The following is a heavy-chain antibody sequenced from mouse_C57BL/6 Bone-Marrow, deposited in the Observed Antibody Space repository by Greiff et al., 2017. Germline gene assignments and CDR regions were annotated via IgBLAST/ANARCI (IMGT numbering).Heavy chain of an antibody. V-gene: IGHV1-81*01. Sequence: VQLQQSGAELARPGASVKLSCKASGYTFTSYGISWVKQRTGQGLEWIGEIYPSSGNTYYNEKFKGKATLTADKSSSTAYMELRSLTSEDSAVFFCARWGNWCFDYWGQGTTLTVSS. CDR2: IYPSSGNT. J-gene: IGHJ2*01. CDR1: GYTFTSYG. D-gene: IGHD4-1*01. CDR3: ARWGNWCFDY.